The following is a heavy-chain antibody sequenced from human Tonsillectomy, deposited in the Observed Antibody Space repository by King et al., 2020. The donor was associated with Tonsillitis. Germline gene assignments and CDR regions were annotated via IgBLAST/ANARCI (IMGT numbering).Heavy chain of an antibody. CDR3: AVYGSGSYYNGRDAFDI. J-gene: IGHJ3*02. CDR1: GFTFSSYG. Sequence: VQLVESGGGVVQPGGSLRLSCAASGFTFSSYGMHWVRKAPGKGLEGVAFIRYDGRNKYYADSVKGRFTISRDNSKNTRYLQMKSLRAEDTAVYYCAVYGSGSYYNGRDAFDIWGQGTMVTVSS. CDR2: IRYDGRNK. D-gene: IGHD3-10*01. V-gene: IGHV3-30*02.